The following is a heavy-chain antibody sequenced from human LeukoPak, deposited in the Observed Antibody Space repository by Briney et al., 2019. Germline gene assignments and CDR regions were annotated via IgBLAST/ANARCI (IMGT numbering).Heavy chain of an antibody. Sequence: GGSLRLFCAASGFTFSNAWMSWVRQAPGKGLEWVGRLKSKPAGGTIDYAAPVKGRFTISRDDSKDSAYLHMNSLKTEDTAVYYCTTGSGSFFDFWGRGTLVIVTS. V-gene: IGHV3-15*05. CDR3: TTGSGSFFDF. J-gene: IGHJ4*02. CDR2: LKSKPAGGTI. CDR1: GFTFSNAW. D-gene: IGHD3-10*01.